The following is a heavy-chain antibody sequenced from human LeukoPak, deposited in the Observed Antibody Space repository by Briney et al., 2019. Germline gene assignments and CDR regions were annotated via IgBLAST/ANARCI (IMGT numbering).Heavy chain of an antibody. D-gene: IGHD3-22*01. J-gene: IGHJ4*02. CDR2: IKSKTDGGTT. CDR3: TTDPAYYYDSSGPFY. Sequence: GESLRLSCAASGCTFSNAWMNWIRQAPGKGLEWVGRIKSKTDGGTTDYAAPVKGRFTISRDDSKNTLYLQMNSLKTEDTAVYYCTTDPAYYYDSSGPFYWGQGTLVTVSS. CDR1: GCTFSNAW. V-gene: IGHV3-15*07.